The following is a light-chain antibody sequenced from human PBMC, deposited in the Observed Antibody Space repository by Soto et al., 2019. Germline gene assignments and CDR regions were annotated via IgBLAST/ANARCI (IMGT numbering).Light chain of an antibody. CDR1: QSILDRSKNKYY. V-gene: IGKV4-1*01. CDR2: WAS. Sequence: DIVMTQSPDSLAVSLGERATFNCKSSQSILDRSKNKYYLAWYQQKSGQPPKLLIYWASLRESGVPDRFTGSGSGIDFTLTISSLQAEDVAVYYCQQYFTSPWTFGQGTKVDIK. CDR3: QQYFTSPWT. J-gene: IGKJ1*01.